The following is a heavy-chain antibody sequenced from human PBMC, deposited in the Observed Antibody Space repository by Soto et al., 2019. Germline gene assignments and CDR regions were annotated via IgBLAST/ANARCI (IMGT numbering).Heavy chain of an antibody. CDR1: GFTFSSYG. J-gene: IGHJ4*02. V-gene: IGHV3-30*18. CDR3: AKEEIYYDTTPWGIDY. Sequence: QVQLVESGGGVVQPGRSLRLSCAASGFTFSSYGMYWVRQAPGKGLEWVAVISYDGSNKYYADSVKVRFTISRDISKKTLYLKMNSLRVEDTAVYYCAKEEIYYDTTPWGIDYWGQGTRVSVSS. D-gene: IGHD3-22*01. CDR2: ISYDGSNK.